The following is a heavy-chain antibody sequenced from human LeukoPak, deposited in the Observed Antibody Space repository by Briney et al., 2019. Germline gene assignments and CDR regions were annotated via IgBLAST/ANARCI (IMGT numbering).Heavy chain of an antibody. CDR1: GFTFSSYW. J-gene: IGHJ3*02. D-gene: IGHD3-3*01. Sequence: GGSLRLSCAASGFTFSSYWMSWVRQAPGKGLEWVANIKQDGSEKYYVDSVKGRFTISRDNAKNSLYLQMNSLRAEDTAVYYCARARFGVVISDAFDIWGQGTMVTVSS. CDR2: IKQDGSEK. CDR3: ARARFGVVISDAFDI. V-gene: IGHV3-7*01.